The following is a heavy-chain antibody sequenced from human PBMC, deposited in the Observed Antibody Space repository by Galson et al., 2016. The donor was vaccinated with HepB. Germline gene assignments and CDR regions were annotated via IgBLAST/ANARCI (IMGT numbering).Heavy chain of an antibody. V-gene: IGHV6-1*01. CDR2: TYYRSKWYN. CDR3: ARDRYSSSWSSRVPPVIDY. J-gene: IGHJ4*02. Sequence: CAISGDSVSSNSAAWNWIRQSPSRGLEWLGRTYYRSKWYNDYAVFVKSRITINPDTSKNRFSLQLNSVTPEDTAVYYCARDRYSSSWSSRVPPVIDYWGQGTLVTVSS. D-gene: IGHD6-13*01. CDR1: GDSVSSNSAA.